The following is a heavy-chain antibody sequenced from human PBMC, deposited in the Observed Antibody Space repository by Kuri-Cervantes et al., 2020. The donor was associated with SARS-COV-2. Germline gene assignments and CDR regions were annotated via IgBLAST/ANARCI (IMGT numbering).Heavy chain of an antibody. CDR1: GGSVSTGNFN. V-gene: IGHV4-61*01. CDR2: IYYTGRT. CDR3: ARDASWYNRAYYVDD. Sequence: SETLSLTCTVAGGSVSTGNFNWCWFRQSPGKGREWIGYIYYTGRTDLNPSLKSRVTISVDTSKNQCSLKMSFVRPADTGVYYCARDASWYNRAYYVDDWGKGTTVTVSS. D-gene: IGHD1-14*01. J-gene: IGHJ6*03.